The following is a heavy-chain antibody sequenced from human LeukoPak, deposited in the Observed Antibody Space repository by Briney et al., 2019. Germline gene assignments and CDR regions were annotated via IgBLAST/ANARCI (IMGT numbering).Heavy chain of an antibody. Sequence: GGSLRLSCAGSGFTFSSSAMSWVRQAPGKGLEWVSSVSGRGSGGSTYYADSVKGRFTISRDNSKSTLYLQMNSLRAEDTAVYYCAKSGYNRFDYWGQGTLVTVSS. V-gene: IGHV3-23*01. CDR3: AKSGYNRFDY. CDR2: VSGRGSGGST. J-gene: IGHJ4*02. D-gene: IGHD5-24*01. CDR1: GFTFSSSA.